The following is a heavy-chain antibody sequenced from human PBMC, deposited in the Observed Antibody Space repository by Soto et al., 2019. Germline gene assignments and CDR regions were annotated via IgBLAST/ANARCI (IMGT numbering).Heavy chain of an antibody. Sequence: EAQLLESGGTLVQPGGSLRLSCAASSLIFINDAMAWVRQAPGKGLEWVSTIAASVTYTYYADSVRGRFTISRDNSRSTVYLQMNTLRADDTAVYYCAIQNTAKRAFDVWGQGTVVTVSA. J-gene: IGHJ3*01. CDR3: AIQNTAKRAFDV. CDR2: IAASVTYT. D-gene: IGHD2-21*02. V-gene: IGHV3-23*01. CDR1: SLIFINDA.